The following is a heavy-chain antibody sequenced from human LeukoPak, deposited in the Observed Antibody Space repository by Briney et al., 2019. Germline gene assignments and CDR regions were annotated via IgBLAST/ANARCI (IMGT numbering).Heavy chain of an antibody. CDR2: ISSSSSYI. D-gene: IGHD2-15*01. Sequence: PGGSLRLSCAASGFTFSSYSMNWVRQAPGKGLEWVSSISSSSSYICYADSVKGRFTISRDNAKNSLYLQMNSLRAEDTAVYYCARPADCSGGSCFDAFDIWGQGTMVTVSS. V-gene: IGHV3-21*01. CDR3: ARPADCSGGSCFDAFDI. J-gene: IGHJ3*02. CDR1: GFTFSSYS.